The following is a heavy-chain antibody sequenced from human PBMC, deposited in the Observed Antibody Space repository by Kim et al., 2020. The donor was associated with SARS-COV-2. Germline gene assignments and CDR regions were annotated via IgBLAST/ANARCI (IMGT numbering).Heavy chain of an antibody. J-gene: IGHJ4*02. CDR1: GFTFSNAW. V-gene: IGHV3-15*01. CDR3: TTHIPVPHYGDYAL. D-gene: IGHD4-17*01. Sequence: GGSLRLSCAASGFTFSNAWMSWVRQAPGKGLEWVGRIKSKTDGGTTDYAAPVKGRFTISRDDSKNTLYLQMNSLKTEDTAVYYCTTHIPVPHYGDYALWGQGTLVTVSS. CDR2: IKSKTDGGTT.